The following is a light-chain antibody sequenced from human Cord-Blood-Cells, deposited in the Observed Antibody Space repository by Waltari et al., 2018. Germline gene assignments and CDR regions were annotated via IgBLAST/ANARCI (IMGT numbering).Light chain of an antibody. CDR2: EGS. J-gene: IGLJ2*01. V-gene: IGLV2-23*01. Sequence: QSALTQPASVSWPPGQSLTISCTGTSSDAGSYNLVSWYQQHPVKAPKFMIYEGSKRPSGVSNRFSGAKCGNTASLTISGLQAEDEADYYCCSYAGSSTLVFGGGTKLTVL. CDR1: SSDAGSYNL. CDR3: CSYAGSSTLV.